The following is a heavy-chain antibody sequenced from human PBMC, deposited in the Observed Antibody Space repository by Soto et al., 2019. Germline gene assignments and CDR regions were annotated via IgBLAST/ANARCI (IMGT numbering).Heavy chain of an antibody. CDR1: GYNFANYW. CDR3: ARFVYCGDDCYPTPGAFDI. J-gene: IGHJ3*02. D-gene: IGHD2-21*02. CDR2: IYPGDYDT. Sequence: GESLKIPCKGYGYNFANYWIGWVRQMTGKELECMGIIYPGDYDTRYSPSFQGQVTFSADKSISTAYLQWSRLKASDTAIYYCARFVYCGDDCYPTPGAFDIWGQGTMVTVSS. V-gene: IGHV5-51*01.